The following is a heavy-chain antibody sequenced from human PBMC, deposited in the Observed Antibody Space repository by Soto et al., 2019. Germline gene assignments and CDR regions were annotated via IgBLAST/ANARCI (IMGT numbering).Heavy chain of an antibody. CDR3: ARRSYYGSGSIFDY. CDR1: GGSISSSGYY. Sequence: ASETLSLTCTVSGGSISSSGYYWGWLRQPPGKGLEWIGNIYYSGSTNYNPSLKSRVTISVDTSKNQFSLKVSSVTAADTAFYYCARRSYYGSGSIFDYWGQGTLVTVSS. J-gene: IGHJ4*02. CDR2: IYYSGST. D-gene: IGHD3-10*01. V-gene: IGHV4-39*01.